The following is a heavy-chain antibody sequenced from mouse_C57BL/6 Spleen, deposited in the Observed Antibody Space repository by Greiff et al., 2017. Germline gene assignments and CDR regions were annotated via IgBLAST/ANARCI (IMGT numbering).Heavy chain of an antibody. CDR2: FYPGSGSI. Sequence: QVHVKQSGAELVKPGASVKLSCKASGYTFTEYTIHWVKQRSGQGLEWIGWFYPGSGSIKYNEKFKDKATLTADKSSSTVYMELSRLTSEDSAVYFCARHEGGHYYFDYWGQGTTLTVSS. V-gene: IGHV1-62-2*01. CDR1: GYTFTEYT. D-gene: IGHD3-1*01. CDR3: ARHEGGHYYFDY. J-gene: IGHJ2*01.